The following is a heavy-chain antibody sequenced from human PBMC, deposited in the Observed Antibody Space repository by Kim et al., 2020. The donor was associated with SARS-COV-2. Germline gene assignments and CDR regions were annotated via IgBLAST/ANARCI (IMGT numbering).Heavy chain of an antibody. CDR2: ISWNSGSI. D-gene: IGHD3-22*01. Sequence: GGSLRLSCAASVFTFDDYAMHWVRQAPGKGLEWVSGISWNSGSIGYADSVKGRFTISRDNAKNSLYLQMNSLRAEDTALYYCAKAEYYYDSSGYRWYFDLWGRGTLVTVSS. V-gene: IGHV3-9*01. J-gene: IGHJ2*01. CDR1: VFTFDDYA. CDR3: AKAEYYYDSSGYRWYFDL.